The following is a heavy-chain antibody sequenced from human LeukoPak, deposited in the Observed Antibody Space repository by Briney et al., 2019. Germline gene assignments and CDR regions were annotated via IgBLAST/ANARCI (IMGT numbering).Heavy chain of an antibody. V-gene: IGHV4-34*01. Sequence: SETLSLTCAVYGGSFSGYYWSWIRQPPGKGLEWIGEINHSGSTDYNPSLKSRVTISVDTSKNQFSLKLSSVTAADTAVYYCARVVVVPAAHAYGIDYWGQGTLVTVSS. CDR2: INHSGST. CDR3: ARVVVVPAAHAYGIDY. J-gene: IGHJ4*02. CDR1: GGSFSGYY. D-gene: IGHD2-2*01.